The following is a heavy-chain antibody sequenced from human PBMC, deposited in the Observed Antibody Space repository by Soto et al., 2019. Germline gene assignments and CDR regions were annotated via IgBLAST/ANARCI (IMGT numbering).Heavy chain of an antibody. CDR1: GFTFSSYG. CDR2: ISYDGSNK. Sequence: QVQLVESGGGVVQPGRSLRLSCAASGFTFSSYGMHWVRQAPGKGLEWVAVISYDGSNKYYADSVKGRFTISRDNSKNPLYLQMNSLRAEDTAVYYCAKDCGYGSGFDPWGQGTLVTVSS. CDR3: AKDCGYGSGFDP. D-gene: IGHD3-10*01. V-gene: IGHV3-30*18. J-gene: IGHJ5*02.